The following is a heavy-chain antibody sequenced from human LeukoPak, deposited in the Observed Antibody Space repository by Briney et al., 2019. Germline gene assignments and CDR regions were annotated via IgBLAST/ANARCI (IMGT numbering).Heavy chain of an antibody. V-gene: IGHV3-23*01. D-gene: IGHD2-8*01. CDR3: AKNAAGIVLMIYAPLDS. Sequence: GGSLRLSCAASGFTFGMYAMSWVRQAPGMGLEWVSTLSGSGGSTYYADSVKGRFTISGDESKNTLSLQMNSLRPEDTAVYYCAKNAAGIVLMIYAPLDSWGQGTLVTVSS. CDR1: GFTFGMYA. CDR2: LSGSGGST. J-gene: IGHJ4*02.